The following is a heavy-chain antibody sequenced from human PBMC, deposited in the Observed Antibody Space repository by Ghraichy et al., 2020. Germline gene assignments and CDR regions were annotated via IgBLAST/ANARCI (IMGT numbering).Heavy chain of an antibody. V-gene: IGHV4-59*01. CDR1: GGSISSYY. Sequence: SETLSLTCTVSGGSISSYYWSWIRQPPGKGLEWIGYIYNSGSTKYNPSLKSRGTISVDTSKNHFSLKLSSVTAADTAFYDCARATTRWGGGFDFWGQGTLVTVSS. CDR2: IYNSGST. CDR3: ARATTRWGGGFDF. D-gene: IGHD3-10*01. J-gene: IGHJ4*02.